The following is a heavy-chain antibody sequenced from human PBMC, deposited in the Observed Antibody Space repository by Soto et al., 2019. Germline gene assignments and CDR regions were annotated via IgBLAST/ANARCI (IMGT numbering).Heavy chain of an antibody. Sequence: SETLSLTCTVSGGSISSSSYYWGWIRQPPGKGLEWIGSIYYSGSTYYNPSLKSRVTISVDTSKNQFSLKPSSVTAADTAVYYCARHTPAISISDHWGQGTLVTVS. V-gene: IGHV4-39*01. CDR1: GGSISSSSYY. D-gene: IGHD2-15*01. CDR3: ARHTPAISISDH. CDR2: IYYSGST. J-gene: IGHJ4*02.